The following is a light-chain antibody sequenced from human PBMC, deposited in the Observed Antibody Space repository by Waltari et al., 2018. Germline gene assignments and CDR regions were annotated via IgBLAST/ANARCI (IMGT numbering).Light chain of an antibody. CDR1: QRIGSD. CDR2: GAS. Sequence: EIVMTQSPATLSVSPGERATLSCRASQRIGSDLAWYLQTPGQGPRLLIYGASTRATGIPARFSGSGSGTEFTLTISSLQSEDFAVYFCQQYNNWPLTFGGGAQVEI. J-gene: IGKJ4*01. CDR3: QQYNNWPLT. V-gene: IGKV3-15*01.